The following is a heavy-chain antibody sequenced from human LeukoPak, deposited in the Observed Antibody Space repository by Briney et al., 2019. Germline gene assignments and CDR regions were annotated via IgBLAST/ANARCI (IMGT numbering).Heavy chain of an antibody. CDR3: ARGYYYDSSGYFSFDY. CDR1: GFTVSSSY. J-gene: IGHJ4*02. V-gene: IGHV3-53*01. D-gene: IGHD3-22*01. Sequence: GGSLRLSCAASGFTVSSSYMSWVRQAPGKGLEWVSVIYSGGSTYYADSVKGRFTISRDNSKNTLYLQMNSLRAEDTAVYYCARGYYYDSSGYFSFDYWGQGTLVTVSS. CDR2: IYSGGST.